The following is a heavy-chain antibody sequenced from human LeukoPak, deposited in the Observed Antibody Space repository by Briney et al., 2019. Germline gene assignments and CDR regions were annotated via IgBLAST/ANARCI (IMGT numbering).Heavy chain of an antibody. Sequence: SETLSLTCTVSGGSISPHYWTWIRQTPGKGLEWIGYVYYNGLTSYNASLRSRLILSVDTARNQVSLKLTSVTAADTAVYYCARDYSSSSYYFDYWGQGTLVTVSS. V-gene: IGHV4-59*11. D-gene: IGHD6-13*01. CDR2: VYYNGLT. CDR3: ARDYSSSSYYFDY. J-gene: IGHJ4*02. CDR1: GGSISPHY.